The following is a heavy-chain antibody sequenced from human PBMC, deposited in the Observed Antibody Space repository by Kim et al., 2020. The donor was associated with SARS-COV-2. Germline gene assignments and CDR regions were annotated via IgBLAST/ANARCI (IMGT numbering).Heavy chain of an antibody. V-gene: IGHV4-59*01. CDR2: IYYSGST. Sequence: SETLSLTCTVSGGSISSYYWSWIRQPPGKGLEWIGYIYYSGSTNYNPSLKSRVTISVDTSKNQFSLKLSSVTAADTAVYYCARGPPRYPSSSWYRMDVWGQGTTVTVSS. CDR3: ARGPPRYPSSSWYRMDV. D-gene: IGHD6-13*01. J-gene: IGHJ6*02. CDR1: GGSISSYY.